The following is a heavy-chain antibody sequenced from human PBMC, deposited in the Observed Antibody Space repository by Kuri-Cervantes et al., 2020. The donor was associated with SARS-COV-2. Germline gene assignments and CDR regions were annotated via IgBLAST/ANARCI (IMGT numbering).Heavy chain of an antibody. D-gene: IGHD5-18*01. J-gene: IGHJ6*02. V-gene: IGHV3-21*01. CDR2: ISSSSSYI. CDR1: GFTFSSYS. CDR3: ARWGPVDSATSYYYYGMDV. Sequence: GASLKISCAASGFTFSSYSMNWVRQAPGKGLEWVSSISSSSSYIYYADSVKGRFTISRDNAKNSLYLQMNSLRADDTAVYYCARWGPVDSATSYYYYGMDVWGQGTTVTVSS.